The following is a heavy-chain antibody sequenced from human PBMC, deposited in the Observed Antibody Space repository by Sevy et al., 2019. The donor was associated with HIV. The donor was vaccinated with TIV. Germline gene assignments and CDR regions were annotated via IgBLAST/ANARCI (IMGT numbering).Heavy chain of an antibody. V-gene: IGHV3-23*01. CDR3: AKEEGYSSGWYGDYYYYYGMDV. CDR2: ISGSGGST. CDR1: GFTSSSYA. Sequence: GGSLRLSCAASGFTSSSYAMSWVRQAPGKGLEWVSAISGSGGSTYYADSVKGRFTISRDNSKNTLYLQMNSLRAEDTAVYYCAKEEGYSSGWYGDYYYYYGMDVWGQGTTVTVSS. D-gene: IGHD6-19*01. J-gene: IGHJ6*02.